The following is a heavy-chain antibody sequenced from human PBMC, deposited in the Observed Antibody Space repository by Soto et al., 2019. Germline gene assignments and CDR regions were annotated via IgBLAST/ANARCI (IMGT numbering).Heavy chain of an antibody. Sequence: LRLSCAASGFTFSSNYMSWVRQAPGKGLEWVSVIYSGGSTYYADSVKGRFTISRDNSKNTLYLQMNSLRAEDTAVYYCARWGVIAPRYLYYYYGMDVWGQGTTVTVSS. CDR1: GFTFSSNY. J-gene: IGHJ6*02. V-gene: IGHV3-53*01. CDR2: IYSGGST. CDR3: ARWGVIAPRYLYYYYGMDV. D-gene: IGHD3-10*01.